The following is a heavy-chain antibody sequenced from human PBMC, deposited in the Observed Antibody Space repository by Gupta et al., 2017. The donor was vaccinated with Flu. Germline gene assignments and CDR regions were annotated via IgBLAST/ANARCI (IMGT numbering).Heavy chain of an antibody. V-gene: IGHV3-73*01. CDR1: GFSLGPSA. CDR3: TSRPGSSGYYGGDY. D-gene: IGHD3-22*01. J-gene: IGHJ4*02. CDR2: IRSKANSYAT. Sequence: EVRQVASGGGLGQPGGSLKLACAPPGFSLGPSALPWVGPATGKGLEWVGRIRSKANSYATAYAASVKGRLTISRDDSKNTAYLQMNSLKTEDTAVYYCTSRPGSSGYYGGDYWGQGTLVTVSS.